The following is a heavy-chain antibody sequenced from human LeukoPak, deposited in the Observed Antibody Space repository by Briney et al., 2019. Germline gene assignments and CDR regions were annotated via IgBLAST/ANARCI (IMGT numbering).Heavy chain of an antibody. CDR1: GGSISSSSYY. D-gene: IGHD5-24*01. V-gene: IGHV4-39*07. CDR3: ARDEVEMATKSDY. J-gene: IGHJ4*02. CDR2: IYYSGST. Sequence: PSETLSLTCTVSGGSISSSSYYWGWIRQPPGKGLEWIGSIYYSGSTYYNPSLKSRVTISVDTSKNQFSLKLSSVTAADTAVYYCARDEVEMATKSDYWGQGTLVTVSS.